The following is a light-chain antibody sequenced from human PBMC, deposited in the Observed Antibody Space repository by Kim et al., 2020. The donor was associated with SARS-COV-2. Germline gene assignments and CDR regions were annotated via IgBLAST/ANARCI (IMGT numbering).Light chain of an antibody. Sequence: SYELTQPPSVSVSPGQTASITCSGDKLGDKYACWYQQKPGQSPVLVIYQDTKRPSVIPERFSGSNSGNTATLTISGTQAMDEADYYCQAWDSSTKVFGTG. V-gene: IGLV3-1*01. CDR1: KLGDKY. CDR2: QDT. J-gene: IGLJ1*01. CDR3: QAWDSSTKV.